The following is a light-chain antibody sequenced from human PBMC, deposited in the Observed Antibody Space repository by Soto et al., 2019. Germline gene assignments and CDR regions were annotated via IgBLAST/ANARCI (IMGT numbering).Light chain of an antibody. V-gene: IGKV1-39*01. CDR1: RNIDTY. Sequence: DIQMTQSPSSLSASVGDRVTITCRASRNIDTYLNWYQQQPGKAPKLLIYAASSLQSGVPSRFGGSGSGTDFTLTISSLQRVDFATYYCQQTFSIPRNFGQGTKVEVK. CDR2: AAS. CDR3: QQTFSIPRN. J-gene: IGKJ1*01.